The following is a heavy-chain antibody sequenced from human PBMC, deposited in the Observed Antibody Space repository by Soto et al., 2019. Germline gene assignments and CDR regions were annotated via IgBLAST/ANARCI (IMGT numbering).Heavy chain of an antibody. Sequence: SVKVSCKASGGTFSSYAISWVRQAPGQGLEWMGGIIPIFGTANYAQKFQGRVTITADESTSTAYMELSSLRSEDTAVYYCARDPGYGDTNWFDPWGQGTLVTVS. CDR3: ARDPGYGDTNWFDP. D-gene: IGHD4-17*01. CDR2: IIPIFGTA. CDR1: GGTFSSYA. J-gene: IGHJ5*02. V-gene: IGHV1-69*13.